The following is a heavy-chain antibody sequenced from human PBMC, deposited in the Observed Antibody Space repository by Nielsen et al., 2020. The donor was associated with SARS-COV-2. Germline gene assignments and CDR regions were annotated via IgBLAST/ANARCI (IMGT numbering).Heavy chain of an antibody. CDR2: IKSKTDGGTT. D-gene: IGHD4-23*01. J-gene: IGHJ4*02. CDR3: TTVRLVGPPLPVVYYFDY. V-gene: IGHV3-15*01. CDR1: GFTFSNAW. Sequence: GGSLRLSCAASGFTFSNAWMSWVRQAPGKGLEWVGRIKSKTDGGTTDYAAPVKGRFTISRDDSKNTLYLQMNSLKTEDTAVYYCTTVRLVGPPLPVVYYFDYWGQGTLVTVSS.